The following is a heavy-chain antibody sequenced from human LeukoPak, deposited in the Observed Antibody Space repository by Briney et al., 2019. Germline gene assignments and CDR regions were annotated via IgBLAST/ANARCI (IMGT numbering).Heavy chain of an antibody. V-gene: IGHV5-51*01. CDR3: ARQGSYDNSGYSFDY. J-gene: IGHJ4*02. CDR2: IYPGNAGA. D-gene: IGHD3-22*01. Sequence: GESLKISCKASGYSLISHWIGWVRQMPGKGLDWMGIIYPGNAGATYSLSFQGQVTISADKSTTTVYLQWSSLKASDTAMYYCARQGSYDNSGYSFDYWGQGTLVTVSS. CDR1: GYSLISHW.